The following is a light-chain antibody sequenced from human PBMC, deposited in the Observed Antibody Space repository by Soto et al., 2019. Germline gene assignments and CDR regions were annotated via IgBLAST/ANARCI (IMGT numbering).Light chain of an antibody. CDR3: QQYGNSPPT. CDR2: SAS. J-gene: IGKJ1*01. Sequence: EIVLTQSPGTLSLSPGERATLFCRASQSVTSNYVAWYQRKLGQAPRLLIYSASSRATGIPDRFSGSGSGTDFTLTISRLEPEDFAVYFCQQYGNSPPTFGQGTKVEIK. CDR1: QSVTSNY. V-gene: IGKV3-20*01.